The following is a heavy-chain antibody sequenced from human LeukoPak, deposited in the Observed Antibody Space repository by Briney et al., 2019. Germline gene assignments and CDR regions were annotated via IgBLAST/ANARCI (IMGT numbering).Heavy chain of an antibody. J-gene: IGHJ4*02. Sequence: GGSLRLSCAASGFTVSSNYMSWVRQAPGKGLEWVSVIYSGGSTYYADSVEGRFTISRDNSKNTLYLQMNSLRAEDTAVYYCARDMYGSGSTGGYWGQGTLVTVSS. CDR3: ARDMYGSGSTGGY. V-gene: IGHV3-66*01. CDR2: IYSGGST. D-gene: IGHD3-10*01. CDR1: GFTVSSNY.